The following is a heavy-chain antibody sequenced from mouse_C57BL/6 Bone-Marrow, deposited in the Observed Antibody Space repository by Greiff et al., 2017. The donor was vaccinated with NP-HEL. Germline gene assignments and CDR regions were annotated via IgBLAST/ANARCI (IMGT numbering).Heavy chain of an antibody. CDR1: GFTFSSYG. Sequence: EVKVVESGGDLVKPGGSLKLSCAASGFTFSSYGMSWVRQTPDKRLEWVATISSGGSYTYYPDSVKGRFTISRDNAKNTLYLQMSSLKSEDTAMYYCARPIRYILWGTGTTVTVSS. D-gene: IGHD1-1*01. CDR3: ARPIRYIL. J-gene: IGHJ1*03. V-gene: IGHV5-6*01. CDR2: ISSGGSYT.